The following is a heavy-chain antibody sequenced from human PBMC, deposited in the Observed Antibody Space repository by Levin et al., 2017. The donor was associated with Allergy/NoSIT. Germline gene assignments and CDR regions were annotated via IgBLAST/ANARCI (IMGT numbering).Heavy chain of an antibody. Sequence: SETLSLTCTVSGGSISSYYWSWIRQPPGKGLEWIEYIYYSGSTNYNPSLKSRVTISVDTSKNQFSLKLSSVTAADTAVYYCARMYCSSTSCYAGMGLNWFDPWGQGTLVTVSS. V-gene: IGHV4-59*01. D-gene: IGHD2-2*01. CDR1: GGSISSYY. J-gene: IGHJ5*02. CDR3: ARMYCSSTSCYAGMGLNWFDP. CDR2: IYYSGST.